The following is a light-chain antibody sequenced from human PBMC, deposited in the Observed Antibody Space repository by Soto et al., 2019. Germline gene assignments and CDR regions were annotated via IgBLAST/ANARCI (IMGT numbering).Light chain of an antibody. V-gene: IGKV3-20*01. CDR2: GAS. CDR3: QQYGNSLPNP. CDR1: QSVSSSY. J-gene: IGKJ2*01. Sequence: EIVLTQSPGTLSLSPGERATPSCRASQSVSSSYLAWYQQKPGQAPRLLLYGASSRDTGIPDRFRGSGSGTDFTLTISRLEPEDFAVYFCQQYGNSLPNPCGQGTNVQLK.